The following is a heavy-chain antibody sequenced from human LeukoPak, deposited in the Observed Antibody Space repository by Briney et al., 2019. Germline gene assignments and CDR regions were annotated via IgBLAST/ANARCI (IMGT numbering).Heavy chain of an antibody. V-gene: IGHV3-23*01. CDR1: GFTFSNFD. CDR2: IRGSGGGT. Sequence: QTGGSLRLSCAASGFTFSNFDMNWVRQAPGKGLEWVSAIRGSGGGTYYADSVKGRFTISRDNSKNTLYLQMNFLRAEDTAVYYCARPESVAGRDYWGQGTLVTVSS. CDR3: ARPESVAGRDY. J-gene: IGHJ4*02. D-gene: IGHD6-19*01.